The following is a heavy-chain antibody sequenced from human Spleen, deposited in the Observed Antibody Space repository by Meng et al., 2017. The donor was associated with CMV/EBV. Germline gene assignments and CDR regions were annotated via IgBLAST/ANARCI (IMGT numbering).Heavy chain of an antibody. V-gene: IGHV1-18*01. CDR1: AYRFTNYG. CDR2: ISAYNGDI. Sequence: SCKASAYRFTNYGISWVRQAPGQGLEWMGWISAYNGDIKYAQKFQGRVTMTTDTSTSTAYMELRRLRSDDTAVYYCARDMKGFGYFDFWGQGTLVTVSS. J-gene: IGHJ4*02. D-gene: IGHD3-10*01. CDR3: ARDMKGFGYFDF.